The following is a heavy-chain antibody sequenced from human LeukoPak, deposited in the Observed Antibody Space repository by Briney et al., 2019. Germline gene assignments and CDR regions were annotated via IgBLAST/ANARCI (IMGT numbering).Heavy chain of an antibody. Sequence: ASVKVSCKASEYTFTGYYMHWVRQAPGQGLEWMGWINPNSGGTNYAQKFQGRVTMTRDTSISTAYMELSRLRSDDTAVYYCASSSSSWYRSFDYWGQGTLVTVSS. V-gene: IGHV1-2*02. CDR1: EYTFTGYY. CDR3: ASSSSSWYRSFDY. D-gene: IGHD6-13*01. CDR2: INPNSGGT. J-gene: IGHJ4*02.